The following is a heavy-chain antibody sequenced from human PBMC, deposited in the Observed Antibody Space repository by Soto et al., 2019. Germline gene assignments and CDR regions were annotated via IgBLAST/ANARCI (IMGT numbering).Heavy chain of an antibody. CDR3: ASSAMGQNSDY. CDR2: IYYSGST. Sequence: QVQLQESGPGLVKPSETLSLTCTVSGGSISSYYCRWIRQPPGKGLEWIGYIYYSGSTTYNPPLMSRVTIPVDTTTHSFSLKLSSVPAADKAVYYCASSAMGQNSDYWGQGTLVTVSS. V-gene: IGHV4-59*01. J-gene: IGHJ4*02. CDR1: GGSISSYY. D-gene: IGHD5-18*01.